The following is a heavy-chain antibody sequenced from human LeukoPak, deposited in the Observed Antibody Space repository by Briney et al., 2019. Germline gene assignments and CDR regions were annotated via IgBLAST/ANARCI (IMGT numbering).Heavy chain of an antibody. CDR2: ISGRGANT. Sequence: GGPLRLSCAASGFTFSTYAMSWVRQAPGKGLEWVSTISGRGANTYYADSGRGGFTISRDNAKNSVYMHMNSLRAEDTAVYYCAKERAGYTNPYYFDYWGQGTLVTVSS. J-gene: IGHJ4*02. V-gene: IGHV3-23*01. CDR3: AKERAGYTNPYYFDY. D-gene: IGHD3-16*02. CDR1: GFTFSTYA.